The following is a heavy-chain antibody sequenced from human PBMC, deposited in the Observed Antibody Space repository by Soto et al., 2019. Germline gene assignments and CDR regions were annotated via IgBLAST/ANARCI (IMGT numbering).Heavy chain of an antibody. D-gene: IGHD3-22*01. V-gene: IGHV1-18*01. CDR2: ISAYNGNT. CDR1: GYTFTSYG. Sequence: QVQLVQSGAEVKKPGASVKVSCKASGYTFTSYGISWVRQAPGQGLEWMGWISAYNGNTNYAQKLQGRVTMTTDTSTSTVYMELMSLRSDDTAVYYCERDGGSYYYDSSGYYPDYFDYWGQGTLVTVSS. J-gene: IGHJ4*02. CDR3: ERDGGSYYYDSSGYYPDYFDY.